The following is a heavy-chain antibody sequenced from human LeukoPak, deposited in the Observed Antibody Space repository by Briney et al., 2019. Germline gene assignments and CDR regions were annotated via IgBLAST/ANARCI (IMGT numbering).Heavy chain of an antibody. Sequence: SETLSLTCAVYGGSFSGYYWSWIRQPPGKGLEWIGEINHSGSTNYNPSLKSRVTISVDTSKNQFSLKLSSVTAADTAVHYCARGPKQQLVRGWFDPWGQGTLVTVSS. V-gene: IGHV4-34*01. D-gene: IGHD6-13*01. J-gene: IGHJ5*02. CDR1: GGSFSGYY. CDR3: ARGPKQQLVRGWFDP. CDR2: INHSGST.